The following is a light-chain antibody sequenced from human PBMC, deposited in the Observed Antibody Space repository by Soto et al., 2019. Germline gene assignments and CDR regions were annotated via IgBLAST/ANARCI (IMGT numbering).Light chain of an antibody. J-gene: IGKJ5*01. Sequence: DIQMPQSPSSLSASVGDRVTITCRASQSINGFLNWYQHKSGKAPELLISSASSLQSGVPSRFSGSESGTEFTLTISSLQPEDSATYYCQQSYSSPTFGQGTRLESK. CDR2: SAS. V-gene: IGKV1-39*01. CDR3: QQSYSSPT. CDR1: QSINGF.